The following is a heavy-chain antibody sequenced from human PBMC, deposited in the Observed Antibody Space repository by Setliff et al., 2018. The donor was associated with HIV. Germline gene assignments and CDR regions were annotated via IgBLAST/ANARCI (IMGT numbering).Heavy chain of an antibody. V-gene: IGHV1-69*13. CDR3: ARGREWLPVASYFDY. CDR2: IIPIFATA. CDR1: GGTFSRYA. D-gene: IGHD3-3*01. J-gene: IGHJ4*02. Sequence: ASVKVSCKASGGTFSRYAINWVRQAPGQGLEWMGGIIPIFATADYAQKFQGRVTITADESTSTAYRELSSLRSEDTAVYYCARGREWLPVASYFDYWGQGTLVTVSS.